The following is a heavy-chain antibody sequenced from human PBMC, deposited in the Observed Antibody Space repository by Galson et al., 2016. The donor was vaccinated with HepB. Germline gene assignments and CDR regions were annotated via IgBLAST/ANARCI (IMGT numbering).Heavy chain of an antibody. J-gene: IGHJ4*02. CDR3: AKDIFSGYYSDSSGYYYIGGFDF. Sequence: SLRLSCAASGFTFRSYGVHWVRQAPGKGLEWVAVIIYDGSIKYYSDSVKGRFTISRDNSKNTLYLQMTRLRVEDTAVYYCAKDIFSGYYSDSSGYYYIGGFDFWGQGTLVTVSS. CDR1: GFTFRSYG. V-gene: IGHV3-30*18. CDR2: IIYDGSIK. D-gene: IGHD3-22*01.